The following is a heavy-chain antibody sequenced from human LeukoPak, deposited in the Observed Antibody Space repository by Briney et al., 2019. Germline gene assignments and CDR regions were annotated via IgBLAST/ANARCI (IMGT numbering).Heavy chain of an antibody. CDR3: ARDDLGYCNGGSCYTLYDY. D-gene: IGHD2-15*01. J-gene: IGHJ4*02. V-gene: IGHV1-18*01. Sequence: PGASVKVSCKASGYTFTSYGISWVRQAPGQGLEWMGWISAYNGNTNYAQKLQGRVTMTTDTSTSTAYMELRSLRSDDTAVYYCARDDLGYCNGGSCYTLYDYWGQGTLVTVSS. CDR2: ISAYNGNT. CDR1: GYTFTSYG.